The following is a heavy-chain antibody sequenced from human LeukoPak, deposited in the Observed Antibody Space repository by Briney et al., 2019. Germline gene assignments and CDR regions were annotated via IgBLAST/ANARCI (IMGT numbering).Heavy chain of an antibody. Sequence: GGSLRLSCAASGFTFSSYSMNWVRQAPGKGLEWVSSISSSSSYIYYADSVKGRFTISRDNAKNSLYLQMNSLRAEDTAVYYCARDEVVTAAPAYWGQGTLVTVSS. D-gene: IGHD2-21*02. J-gene: IGHJ4*02. CDR3: ARDEVVTAAPAY. CDR2: ISSSSSYI. CDR1: GFTFSSYS. V-gene: IGHV3-21*01.